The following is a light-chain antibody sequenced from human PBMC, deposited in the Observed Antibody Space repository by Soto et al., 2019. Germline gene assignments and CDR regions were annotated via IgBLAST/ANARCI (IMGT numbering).Light chain of an antibody. V-gene: IGKV1-5*03. CDR3: QYWDYYTWT. CDR2: KAS. Sequence: DIQMTQSPSTLSASVGDRVTITCRASQSITDWLAWYQQKPGKAPKFLIYKASNLEGGVPSRFSGSGSGTEYTLTISSLQRDPFATRSCQYWDYYTWTFGQGTKVEIK. CDR1: QSITDW. J-gene: IGKJ1*01.